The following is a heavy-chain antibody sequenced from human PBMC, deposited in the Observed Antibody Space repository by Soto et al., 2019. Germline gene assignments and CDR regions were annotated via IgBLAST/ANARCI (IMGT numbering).Heavy chain of an antibody. V-gene: IGHV4-59*01. J-gene: IGHJ6*02. CDR1: GGSISSYY. Sequence: QVQLQESGPGLVKPSETLSLTCTVSGGSISSYYWSWIRQPPGKGLDWIGYIYYSGSTNYNPSLKSRVTISVDTSKNQFSLKLSSVTAADTAVYYCARAIGSSWYAYYYYGMDVWGQGTTVTVSS. D-gene: IGHD6-13*01. CDR2: IYYSGST. CDR3: ARAIGSSWYAYYYYGMDV.